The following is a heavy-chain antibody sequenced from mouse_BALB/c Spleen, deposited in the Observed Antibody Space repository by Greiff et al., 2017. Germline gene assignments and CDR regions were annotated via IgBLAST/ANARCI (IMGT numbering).Heavy chain of an antibody. CDR3: ARRASYGNFYAMDY. V-gene: IGHV1-39*01. Sequence: EVQLQQTGPELVKPGASVKISCKASGYSFTDYIMLWVKQSHGKSLEWIGNINPYYGSTSYNLKFKGKATLTVDKSSSTAYMQLNSLTSEDSAVYYCARRASYGNFYAMDYWGQGTSVTVSS. J-gene: IGHJ4*01. CDR2: INPYYGST. CDR1: GYSFTDYI. D-gene: IGHD2-1*01.